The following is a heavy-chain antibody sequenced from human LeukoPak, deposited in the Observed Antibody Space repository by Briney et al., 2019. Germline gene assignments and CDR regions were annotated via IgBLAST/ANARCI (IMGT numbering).Heavy chain of an antibody. CDR1: GGSISSNY. Sequence: SETLSPICTVSGGSISSNYWSWIRQPPGKGLEWIGYIYTSGSTNYNPSLKSRVTMSVDTSKNQFSLKLSSVTAADTAVYYCARHGFRSGSYYFDYWGQGTLVTVSS. V-gene: IGHV4-4*09. J-gene: IGHJ4*02. CDR2: IYTSGST. D-gene: IGHD1-26*01. CDR3: ARHGFRSGSYYFDY.